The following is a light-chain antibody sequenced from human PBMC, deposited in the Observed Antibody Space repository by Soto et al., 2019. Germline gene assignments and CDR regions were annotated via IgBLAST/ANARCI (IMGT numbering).Light chain of an antibody. J-gene: IGLJ3*02. CDR2: EGS. V-gene: IGLV2-23*01. Sequence: QSVLAQPASLSGSPGQSITISCTGTSNDVGGHNLVSWYQQHPGKAPKLMIYEGSKRPSGVSNRFSGSKSGDTASLTISGLQAEDAADYYCTSYADISTVVFGGGTKLTVL. CDR1: SNDVGGHNL. CDR3: TSYADISTVV.